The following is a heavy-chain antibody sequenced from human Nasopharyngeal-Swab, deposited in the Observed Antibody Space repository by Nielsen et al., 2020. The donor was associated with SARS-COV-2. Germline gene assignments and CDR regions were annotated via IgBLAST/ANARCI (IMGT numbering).Heavy chain of an antibody. CDR2: ISSSSSYT. J-gene: IGHJ4*02. CDR1: GFTFSDYY. CDR3: ARVGRFLEWLEGGFDY. V-gene: IGHV3-11*06. D-gene: IGHD3-3*01. Sequence: GGSLRLSCEASGFTFSDYYMSWIRQAPGKGLEWVSYISSSSSYTNYADSVKGRFTISRDNAKNSLYLQMNSLRAEDTAVYYCARVGRFLEWLEGGFDYWGQGTLVTVSS.